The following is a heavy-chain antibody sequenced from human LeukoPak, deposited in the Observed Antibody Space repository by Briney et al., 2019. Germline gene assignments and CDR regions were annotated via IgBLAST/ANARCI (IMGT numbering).Heavy chain of an antibody. J-gene: IGHJ4*02. V-gene: IGHV1-2*02. CDR3: ARLGGWAYRDYLQEAFDY. Sequence: ASVKVSCKASGYTFTGYYMHWVRQAPGQGLEWMGWINPNSGGTNYAQKVQGRVTMTTDTSTSTVYMELRSLRSDDTAVYYCARLGGWAYRDYLQEAFDYWGQGTLVTVSS. D-gene: IGHD4-17*01. CDR2: INPNSGGT. CDR1: GYTFTGYY.